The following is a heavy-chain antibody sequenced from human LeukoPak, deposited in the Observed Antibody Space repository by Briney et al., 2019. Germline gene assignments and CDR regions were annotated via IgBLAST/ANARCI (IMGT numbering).Heavy chain of an antibody. CDR3: ARDGSGRDFSLDY. CDR1: GFDIRHYY. Sequence: GGSLRLSCVASGFDIRHYYMSWVRQAPGKGLEWVADIRNDGSNIYNVDSVRGRFTISRDNAKKSLFLQMNSLKDEDTAVYYCARDGSGRDFSLDYWGQGTLVTVSS. D-gene: IGHD3-10*01. V-gene: IGHV3-7*04. CDR2: IRNDGSNI. J-gene: IGHJ4*02.